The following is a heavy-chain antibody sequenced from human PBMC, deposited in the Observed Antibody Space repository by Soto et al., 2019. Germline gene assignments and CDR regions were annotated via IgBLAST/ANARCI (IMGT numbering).Heavy chain of an antibody. V-gene: IGHV1-69*12. CDR1: GGTFSTYA. CDR2: IIPMFGTA. J-gene: IGHJ4*02. D-gene: IGHD5-18*01. Sequence: QVQLVQSGAEVKKPESAVKVSCKAPGGTFSTYAISWVRQAPGQGLEWMGGIIPMFGTANYAQRFQDRVTITADESTNTVYMALSSLTSEDTAVYFCASGIQLWLRRINNGYSGWGPGTLVTVSS. CDR3: ASGIQLWLRRINNGYSG.